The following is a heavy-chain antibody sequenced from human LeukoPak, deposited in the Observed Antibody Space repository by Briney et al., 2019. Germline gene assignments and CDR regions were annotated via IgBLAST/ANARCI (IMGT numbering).Heavy chain of an antibody. D-gene: IGHD2-15*01. CDR3: AKAPRSYCSGGSCYSGY. V-gene: IGHV3-23*01. Sequence: GGSLRLXCAASGFTFGSYAMSWVRQAPGKGLEWVSAISGSGGSTYYADSVKGRFTISRDNSKNTLYLQMNSLRAEDTAVYYCAKAPRSYCSGGSCYSGYWDQGTLVTVSS. J-gene: IGHJ4*02. CDR1: GFTFGSYA. CDR2: ISGSGGST.